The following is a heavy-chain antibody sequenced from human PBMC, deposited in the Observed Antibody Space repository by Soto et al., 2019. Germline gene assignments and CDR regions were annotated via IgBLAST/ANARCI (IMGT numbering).Heavy chain of an antibody. CDR2: IDPGDPQT. CDR1: GYSFAGYW. J-gene: IGHJ4*02. V-gene: IGHV5-10-1*01. D-gene: IGHD3-22*01. Sequence: PGESLKISCKGSGYSFAGYWITWVRQKPGKGLEWMGRIDPGDPQTYYSPSFRGHVTISVTKSITTVFLQWSSLRASDTAMYYCARQIYDSDTGPNFQYYFDSWGQGTPVTVSS. CDR3: ARQIYDSDTGPNFQYYFDS.